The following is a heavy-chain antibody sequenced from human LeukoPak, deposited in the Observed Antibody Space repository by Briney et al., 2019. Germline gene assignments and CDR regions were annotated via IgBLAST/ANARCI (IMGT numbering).Heavy chain of an antibody. Sequence: ASVKVSCKASGYTFTTYSMNWVRQAPGQGLEWMGYINTNTGNPTYAPALTGRFVFSLDTSVTTAYLHISSLQAEDTAVYYCTRDRSGGAFDYWGQGTLVTVSS. CDR2: INTNTGNP. CDR3: TRDRSGGAFDY. CDR1: GYTFTTYS. V-gene: IGHV7-4-1*02. D-gene: IGHD3-16*01. J-gene: IGHJ4*02.